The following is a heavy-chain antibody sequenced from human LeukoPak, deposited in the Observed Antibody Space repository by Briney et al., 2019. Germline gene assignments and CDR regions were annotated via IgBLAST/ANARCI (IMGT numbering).Heavy chain of an antibody. CDR3: ARNYDFWSSPQGYMDV. V-gene: IGHV3-21*01. J-gene: IGHJ6*03. CDR2: ISTSSSFI. D-gene: IGHD3-3*01. Sequence: GGSLRLSCAASGFTFSRHNMKLVRQTPGKGLEWVSSISTSSSFIYYADSVKGRFTISRDNARNSLYLEMNSLRAEDTAIYYCARNYDFWSSPQGYMDVWGKGTTVIVSS. CDR1: GFTFSRHN.